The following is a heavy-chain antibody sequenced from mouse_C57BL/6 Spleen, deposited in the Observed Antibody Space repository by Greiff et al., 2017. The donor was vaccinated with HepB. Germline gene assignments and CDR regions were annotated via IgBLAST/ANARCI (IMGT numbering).Heavy chain of an antibody. V-gene: IGHV1-81*01. D-gene: IGHD2-5*01. Sequence: VKLVESGAELARPGASVKLSCKASGYTFTSYGISWVKQRTGQGLEWIGEIYPRSGNTYYNEKFKGKATLTADKSSSTAYMELRSLTSEDSAVYFCAREDSNYLYYAMDYWGQGTSVTVSS. CDR3: AREDSNYLYYAMDY. J-gene: IGHJ4*01. CDR1: GYTFTSYG. CDR2: IYPRSGNT.